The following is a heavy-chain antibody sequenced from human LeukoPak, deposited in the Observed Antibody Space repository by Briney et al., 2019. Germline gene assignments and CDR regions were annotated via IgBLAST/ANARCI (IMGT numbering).Heavy chain of an antibody. Sequence: GGSLRLSCAASGFTFSSYGMHWVRQAPGKGLEWVAVIWYDGSNKYYADSVKGRFTISRDNSKNTLYLQMNSLRAEDTAVYYCASDIAARPYYFDYWGQGTLVTVSS. CDR2: IWYDGSNK. J-gene: IGHJ4*02. D-gene: IGHD6-6*01. CDR1: GFTFSSYG. CDR3: ASDIAARPYYFDY. V-gene: IGHV3-33*01.